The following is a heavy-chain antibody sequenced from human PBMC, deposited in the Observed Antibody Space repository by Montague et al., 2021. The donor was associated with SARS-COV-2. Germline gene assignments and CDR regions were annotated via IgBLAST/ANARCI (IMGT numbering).Heavy chain of an antibody. V-gene: IGHV3-30*04. J-gene: IGHJ4*02. CDR2: TSYDGSNK. D-gene: IGHD4-11*01. CDR1: GFTFSSYA. CDR3: ARDPLVTTQRGYFDY. Sequence: SLRLSCAASGFTFSSYAIHWVRQAPGKGLEWVAVTSYDGSNKYYADFVRGRFTISRDTSKNTLFLQMNSLRAEDTAVYYCARDPLVTTQRGYFDYWGQGTLVTVSS.